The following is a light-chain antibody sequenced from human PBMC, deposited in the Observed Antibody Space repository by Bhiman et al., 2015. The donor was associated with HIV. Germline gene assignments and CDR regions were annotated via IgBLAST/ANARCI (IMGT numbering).Light chain of an antibody. Sequence: QSALTQPASVSGSPGQSITISCTGTSSDVGAYNYVSWYQQHPGKAPKLMIYDVTHRPSGVSNRFSGSKSGNTASLIISGLQAEDEADYYCSSYTSSTGAFGGGTKLTVL. CDR2: DVT. V-gene: IGLV2-14*03. CDR1: SSDVGAYNY. J-gene: IGLJ2*01. CDR3: SSYTSSTGA.